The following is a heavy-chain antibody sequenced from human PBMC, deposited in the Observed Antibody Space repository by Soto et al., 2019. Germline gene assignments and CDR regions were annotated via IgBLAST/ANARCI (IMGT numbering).Heavy chain of an antibody. D-gene: IGHD4-17*01. J-gene: IGHJ4*02. Sequence: QVQLVQSGAEVKKPGASEKDSCKASGYTFTGHYMHWVRQAPGQGLEWMGWINPNSDGTNYAQKFQGRITMTRDTSISTAYMELSRLRSDDTAVYYCARDPSNYGDYVHWGQGPLVTVSS. CDR1: GYTFTGHY. CDR2: INPNSDGT. V-gene: IGHV1-2*02. CDR3: ARDPSNYGDYVH.